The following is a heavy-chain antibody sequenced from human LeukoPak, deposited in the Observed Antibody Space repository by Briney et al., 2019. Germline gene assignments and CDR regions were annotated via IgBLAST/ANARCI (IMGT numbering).Heavy chain of an antibody. CDR3: TRVGYIDEGIDY. D-gene: IGHD5-24*01. CDR2: IKQDGSKK. J-gene: IGHJ4*02. Sequence: GGSLRLSCVASGIPFSSYWMTWVRQAPGKGLEWVANIKQDGSKKSYVDSVKGRFTISRDNAKSSLYLQMNSLRAEDTAIYYCTRVGYIDEGIDYWGQGTLVTVSS. V-gene: IGHV3-7*04. CDR1: GIPFSSYW.